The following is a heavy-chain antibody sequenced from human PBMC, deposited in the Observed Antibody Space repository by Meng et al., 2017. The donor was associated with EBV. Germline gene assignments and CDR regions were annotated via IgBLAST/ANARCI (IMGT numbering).Heavy chain of an antibody. J-gene: IGHJ4*02. CDR1: GFTFSDYY. Sequence: VGWVVAVGGLVKPGGSLGLSCAASGFTFSDYYMSWIRQAPGKGLEWVSDISSSGSTIYYADSVKGRFTISRDNAKNSLYLQMNSLRAEDTAVYYCASHPAYSGSYDGGYWGQGTLVTVSS. CDR2: ISSSGSTI. D-gene: IGHD1-26*01. V-gene: IGHV3-11*01. CDR3: ASHPAYSGSYDGGY.